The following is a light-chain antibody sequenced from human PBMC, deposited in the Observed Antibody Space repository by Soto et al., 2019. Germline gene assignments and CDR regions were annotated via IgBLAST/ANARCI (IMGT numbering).Light chain of an antibody. CDR3: QIYGTEDII. CDR1: QSLSNSF. CDR2: DKS. J-gene: IGKJ5*01. V-gene: IGKV3-20*01. Sequence: KNSAGTMTLYPGERATLSYRTSQSLSNSFIAWYQQKPGQAPRLLIYDKSSRATGIPARLSGSGSGTDFNLTICRLGPEDFSVFYCQIYGTEDIICGDGTRLDIK.